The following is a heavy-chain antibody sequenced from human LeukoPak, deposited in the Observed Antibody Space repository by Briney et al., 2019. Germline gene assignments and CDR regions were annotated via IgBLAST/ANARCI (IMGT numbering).Heavy chain of an antibody. CDR3: ARIRRTTVVTAGAFDI. D-gene: IGHD4-23*01. CDR1: GVSLSTRGRC. J-gene: IGHJ3*02. CDR2: IDWDDDK. Sequence: SGPALVKPTQTLTLTCTFSGVSLSTRGRCVSWIRQPPGKALEWLARIDWDDDKYYSTSLKTRLTISKDTSKNQVVLTMTNMDPLDTATYYCARIRRTTVVTAGAFDIWGQGTMVTVSS. V-gene: IGHV2-70*11.